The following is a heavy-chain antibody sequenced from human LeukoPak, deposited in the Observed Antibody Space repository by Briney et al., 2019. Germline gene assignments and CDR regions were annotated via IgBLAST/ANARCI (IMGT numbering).Heavy chain of an antibody. D-gene: IGHD2-15*01. CDR3: AREYCSGGSCRHDY. CDR1: GFTVSSNY. CDR2: IYSGGST. Sequence: SGGSLRLSCAASGFTVSSNYMSWVRQAPGKGLEWVSVIYSGGSTYYADSVKGRFTISRDNSKNTLYLQMNSLRAEDTAVYYCAREYCSGGSCRHDYWGQGTLVTVSS. J-gene: IGHJ4*02. V-gene: IGHV3-53*01.